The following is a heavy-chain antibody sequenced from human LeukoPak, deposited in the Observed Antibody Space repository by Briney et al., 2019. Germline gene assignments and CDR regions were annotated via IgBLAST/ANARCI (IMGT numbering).Heavy chain of an antibody. CDR1: GGSISSGGYS. Sequence: PSETLSLTCAVSGGSISSGGYSWSWIRQPPGKGLEWIGYIYHSGSTYYNPSLKSRVTISVDRSKNQFPLKLSSVTAADTAVYYCARGGSGSFFDYWGQGTLVTVSS. V-gene: IGHV4-30-2*01. CDR2: IYHSGST. J-gene: IGHJ4*02. CDR3: ARGGSGSFFDY. D-gene: IGHD3-22*01.